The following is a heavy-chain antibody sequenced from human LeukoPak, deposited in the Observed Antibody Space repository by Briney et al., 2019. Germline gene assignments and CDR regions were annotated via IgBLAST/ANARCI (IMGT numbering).Heavy chain of an antibody. D-gene: IGHD6-13*01. Sequence: TSETLSLTCTVSGGSISSYYWSWIRQPAGKGLEWIGRIYTGGSTNYNPSLKSRVTMSVDTSKNQFSLKLSSVTAADTAVYYCARNRIAAADENYYYYYYMDVWGKRTTVTVSS. CDR3: ARNRIAAADENYYYYYYMDV. CDR2: IYTGGST. J-gene: IGHJ6*03. CDR1: GGSISSYY. V-gene: IGHV4-4*07.